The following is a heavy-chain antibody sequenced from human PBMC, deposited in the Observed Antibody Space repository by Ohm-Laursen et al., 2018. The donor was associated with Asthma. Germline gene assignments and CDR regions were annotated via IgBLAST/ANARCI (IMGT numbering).Heavy chain of an antibody. CDR2: INSDGSST. V-gene: IGHV3-74*01. J-gene: IGHJ4*02. CDR3: ARDYYGSGAY. CDR1: GFTFSGYW. D-gene: IGHD3-10*01. Sequence: SLRLSCAASGFTFSGYWMQWVRQAPGKGLGWVSRINSDGSSTTYADSVRGRFTISRDNAKNTLYLQINSLRAEDTAVYYCARDYYGSGAYWGQGTLVTVSS.